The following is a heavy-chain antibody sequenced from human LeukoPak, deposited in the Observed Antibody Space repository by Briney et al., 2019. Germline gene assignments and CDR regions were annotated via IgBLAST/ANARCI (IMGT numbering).Heavy chain of an antibody. Sequence: ASVKVSCKASGYTFTGYYMHWVRQAPGQGLEWMGWINPNSGGTNYAQKFQGRVTMTRDTSISTAYMELSRLRSDDTAVYYCARGAHSGYDLRPENDAFDIWGQGTMVTVSS. CDR1: GYTFTGYY. V-gene: IGHV1-2*02. CDR2: INPNSGGT. CDR3: ARGAHSGYDLRPENDAFDI. J-gene: IGHJ3*02. D-gene: IGHD5-12*01.